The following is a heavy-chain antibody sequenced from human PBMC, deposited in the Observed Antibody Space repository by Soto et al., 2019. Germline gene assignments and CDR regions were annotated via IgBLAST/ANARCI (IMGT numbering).Heavy chain of an antibody. V-gene: IGHV3-7*03. CDR1: GFTFSMYS. CDR2: IPQDGVDG. Sequence: GGSLRLSCEVSGFTFSMYSMSWVRQSPGQGLEWVAKIPQDGVDGHYADSVKGRFTISRDNGKNSLYLQLNNLRAEDTAVYYCARDHLILPAHDFFYGSDVWGRGATVTVSS. CDR3: ARDHLILPAHDFFYGSDV. D-gene: IGHD2-21*02. J-gene: IGHJ6*02.